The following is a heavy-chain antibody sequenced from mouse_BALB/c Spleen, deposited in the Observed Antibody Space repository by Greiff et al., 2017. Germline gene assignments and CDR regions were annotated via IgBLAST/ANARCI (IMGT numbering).Heavy chain of an antibody. J-gene: IGHJ4*01. Sequence: QVQLQQSGAELARPGASVKLSCKASGYTFTSYWMQWVKQRPGQGLEWIGAIYPGDGDTRYTQKFKGKATLTADKSSSTAYMQLSSLASEDSAVYYCARRGSTMITTYAMDYWGQGTSVTVSS. D-gene: IGHD2-4*01. CDR2: IYPGDGDT. CDR1: GYTFTSYW. V-gene: IGHV1-87*01. CDR3: ARRGSTMITTYAMDY.